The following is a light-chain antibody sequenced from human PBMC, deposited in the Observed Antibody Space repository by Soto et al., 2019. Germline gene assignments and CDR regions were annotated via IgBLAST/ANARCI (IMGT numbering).Light chain of an antibody. CDR1: QSVSNN. CDR3: HQYNYWPT. J-gene: IGKJ1*01. CDR2: GAS. Sequence: EIMMTQSPATLSVSPGERANLSCRAIQSVSNNYLAWYQQKPGQSPRLLIYGASTRATGIPVRFSGSGSGTEFTLAISSLQSEDFAVYYCHQYNYWPTFGQGTKVDIK. V-gene: IGKV3-15*01.